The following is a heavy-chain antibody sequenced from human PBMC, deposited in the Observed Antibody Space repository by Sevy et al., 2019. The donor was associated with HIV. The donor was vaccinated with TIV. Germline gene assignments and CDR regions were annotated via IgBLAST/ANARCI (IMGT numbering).Heavy chain of an antibody. Sequence: GGSLRLSCAGSGFTFSRSSMNWVRQAPGKGLEWVSSISSSSNYICYADSVKGRFTISRDNAKNSLLLLMNSLRAEDTAVYYCARDKREAYFDGSTSSDAFDIWGQGTLVTVSS. D-gene: IGHD3-22*01. CDR1: GFTFSRSS. V-gene: IGHV3-21*01. J-gene: IGHJ3*02. CDR3: ARDKREAYFDGSTSSDAFDI. CDR2: ISSSSNYI.